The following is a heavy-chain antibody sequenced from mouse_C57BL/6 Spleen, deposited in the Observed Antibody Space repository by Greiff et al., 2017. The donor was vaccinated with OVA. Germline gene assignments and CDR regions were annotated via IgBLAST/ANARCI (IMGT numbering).Heavy chain of an antibody. Sequence: DVHLVESGGGLVQPKGSLKLSCAASGFTFNTYAMHWVRQAPGKGLEWVARIRSKSSNYATYYADSVKASFTISRDDSQSMLYLQMNNLKTEDTAMYYCVRGHYYGSSWYFDVWGTGTTVTVSS. CDR3: VRGHYYGSSWYFDV. D-gene: IGHD1-1*01. V-gene: IGHV10-3*01. CDR1: GFTFNTYA. J-gene: IGHJ1*03. CDR2: IRSKSSNYAT.